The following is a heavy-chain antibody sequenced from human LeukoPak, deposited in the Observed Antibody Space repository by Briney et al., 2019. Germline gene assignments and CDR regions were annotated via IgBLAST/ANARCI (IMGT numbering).Heavy chain of an antibody. CDR3: AKDGGHDDYGDP. D-gene: IGHD4-17*01. J-gene: IGHJ5*02. CDR2: ISGSGGST. V-gene: IGHV3-23*01. CDR1: GFTFSSYA. Sequence: GGSLRLSCAASGFTFSSYAMSWARQAPGKGLEWVSAISGSGGSTYYADSVKGRFTISRDNSKNTLYLQMNSLRAEDTAVYYCAKDGGHDDYGDPGGQGTLVTVSS.